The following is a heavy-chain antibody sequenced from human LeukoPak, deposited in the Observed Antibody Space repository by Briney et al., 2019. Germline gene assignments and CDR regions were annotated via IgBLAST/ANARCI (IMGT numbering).Heavy chain of an antibody. J-gene: IGHJ4*02. D-gene: IGHD1-26*01. CDR2: ISYDGSNK. V-gene: IGHV3-30*04. CDR3: ASTQGATPDFDY. Sequence: PGRSLRLSCAASGFTFSSYAMHWVRQAPGKGLEWVAVISYDGSNKYYADSVKGRFTISRDNSKNTLYLQMNSLRAEDTAVYYCASTQGATPDFDYWGQGTLVTVSS. CDR1: GFTFSSYA.